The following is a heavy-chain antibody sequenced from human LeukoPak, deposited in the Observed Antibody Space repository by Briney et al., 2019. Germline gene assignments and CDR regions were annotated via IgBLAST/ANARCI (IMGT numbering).Heavy chain of an antibody. CDR1: GYSFTSYW. Sequence: GESLKISCKGFGYSFTSYWIARVRQMPGKGLEWMGRIFPGDSDSNYSPSFQGQVTISADKSISTAYLQWSSLKASDTAIYYCARQYSYGPVYVLDVWGQGTSVTVSS. V-gene: IGHV5-51*01. D-gene: IGHD5-18*01. J-gene: IGHJ6*02. CDR2: IFPGDSDS. CDR3: ARQYSYGPVYVLDV.